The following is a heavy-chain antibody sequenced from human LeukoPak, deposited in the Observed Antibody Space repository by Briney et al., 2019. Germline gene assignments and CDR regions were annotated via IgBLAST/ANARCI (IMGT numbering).Heavy chain of an antibody. CDR2: IYYSGST. V-gene: IGHV4-39*07. CDR3: ARGITMVRGVIQNWFDP. CDR1: GGSISSSSYY. D-gene: IGHD3-10*01. Sequence: SETLSLTCTVSGGSISSSSYYWGWIRQLPGKGLEWIGSIYYSGSTYYNPSLKSRVTISVDTSKNQFSLKLSSVTAADTAVYYCARGITMVRGVIQNWFDPWGQGTLVTVSS. J-gene: IGHJ5*02.